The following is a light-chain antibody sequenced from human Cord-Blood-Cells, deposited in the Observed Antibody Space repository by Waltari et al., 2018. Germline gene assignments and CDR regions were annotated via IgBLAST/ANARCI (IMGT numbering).Light chain of an antibody. Sequence: QSALTQPASVSGSPGQSITISCTGTSSDVGGYNYVSWYQQHPGKAPKLMIYEVSNRPSGVSNRFSRSKSGNTASLTISGLHAEDEADYYCSSYTSSSTVVFGGGTKLTVL. V-gene: IGLV2-14*01. CDR2: EVS. J-gene: IGLJ2*01. CDR1: SSDVGGYNY. CDR3: SSYTSSSTVV.